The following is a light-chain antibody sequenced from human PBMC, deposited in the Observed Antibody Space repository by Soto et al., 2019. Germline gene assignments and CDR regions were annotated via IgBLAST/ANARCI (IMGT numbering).Light chain of an antibody. Sequence: DIVMTQSPDSLAVSLGERATINCKSSQSVLYSSNNKNYLAWYQQKPGQPPKLLINWASTRESGVPDRFSGSGSRTDFTLTISSLQAEDVAVYYCQQYYSTPPAFGQGTKLEIK. V-gene: IGKV4-1*01. CDR1: QSVLYSSNNKNY. CDR3: QQYYSTPPA. CDR2: WAS. J-gene: IGKJ2*01.